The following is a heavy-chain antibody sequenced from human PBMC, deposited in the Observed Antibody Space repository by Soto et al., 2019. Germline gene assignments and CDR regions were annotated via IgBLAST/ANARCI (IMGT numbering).Heavy chain of an antibody. J-gene: IGHJ5*02. D-gene: IGHD1-26*01. Sequence: PGGSLRLSCAASGFTFSSYAMSWVRQAPGKGLEWVSAISGSGGRTYYADSVKGRFTISRDNSKNTLYLQMNSLRAEDTAVYYCVKDRLVGATTYNWFDPWGQGTLVTVSS. CDR3: VKDRLVGATTYNWFDP. V-gene: IGHV3-23*01. CDR1: GFTFSSYA. CDR2: ISGSGGRT.